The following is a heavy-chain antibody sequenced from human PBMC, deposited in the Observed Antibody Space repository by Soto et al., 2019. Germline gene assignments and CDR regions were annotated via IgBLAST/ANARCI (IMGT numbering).Heavy chain of an antibody. D-gene: IGHD2-2*01. CDR3: TRPATPMDA. CDR1: GYTFTSYG. Sequence: QVQLVQSGAEVKKPGASVKVSCKASGYTFTSYGISWVRQAPGQGLEWRRWISAYNGKTKYAQKLQGRVTSTTDTDTSTAHMELRRLRSEGPALYHCTRPATPMDAWGQGPTVTVSS. J-gene: IGHJ6*02. CDR2: ISAYNGKT. V-gene: IGHV1-18*01.